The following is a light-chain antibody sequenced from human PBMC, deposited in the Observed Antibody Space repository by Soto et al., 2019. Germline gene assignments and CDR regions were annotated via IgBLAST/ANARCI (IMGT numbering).Light chain of an antibody. CDR1: QSVSSN. J-gene: IGKJ1*01. CDR2: GES. CDR3: QQYNNWPRT. Sequence: EIVMTQSPATLSVSPGERATLSCRASQSVSSNLAWYQQKPGQAPRLLIYGESTRATGIPARFSGSASGTEFTLTISSLQSEDFAVYFCQQYNNWPRTFGQGTKVEIK. V-gene: IGKV3-15*01.